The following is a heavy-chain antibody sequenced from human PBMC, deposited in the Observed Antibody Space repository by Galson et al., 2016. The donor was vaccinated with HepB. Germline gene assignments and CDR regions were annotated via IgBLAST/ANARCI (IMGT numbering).Heavy chain of an antibody. Sequence: SLRLSCAASGFEFRNYAMTWVRQAPGKGLEWVSSISAGGGDTYYADSVKGRLTISRDNSNNTLFLQVSSLRAEDTAVFFCASIVFPYDRYGVDVWGQGTTVTVSS. CDR1: GFEFRNYA. V-gene: IGHV3-23*01. D-gene: IGHD2-21*01. CDR3: ASIVFPYDRYGVDV. CDR2: ISAGGGDT. J-gene: IGHJ6*02.